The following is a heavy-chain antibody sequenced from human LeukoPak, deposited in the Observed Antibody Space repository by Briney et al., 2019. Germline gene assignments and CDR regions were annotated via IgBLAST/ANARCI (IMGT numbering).Heavy chain of an antibody. CDR2: INHSGST. D-gene: IGHD3-16*02. J-gene: IGHJ4*02. CDR3: ARGAYYDYVWGSYRSYYFDY. Sequence: PSETLSLACAVYGWSFSGYYWSWIRQPPGKGLEWNGEINHSGSTNYNPSLKTRVTISVDTSKNQFSLKLSYVTAADTAVYYCARGAYYDYVWGSYRSYYFDYWGQGTLVTVSS. CDR1: GWSFSGYY. V-gene: IGHV4-34*01.